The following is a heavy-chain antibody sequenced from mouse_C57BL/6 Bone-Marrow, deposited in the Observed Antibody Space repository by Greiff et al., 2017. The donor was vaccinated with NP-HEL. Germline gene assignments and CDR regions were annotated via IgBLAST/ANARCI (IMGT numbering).Heavy chain of an antibody. J-gene: IGHJ2*01. V-gene: IGHV5-17*01. CDR3: ARSNKTGYYFDY. D-gene: IGHD4-1*01. Sequence: EVKLVESGGGLVKPGGSLKLSCAASGFTFSDYGMHWVRQAPEKGREWVAYISSGSSTIYYADTVKGRFTISRDNAKNTLFLQMTSLRSEDTAMYYCARSNKTGYYFDYWGQGTTLTVSS. CDR1: GFTFSDYG. CDR2: ISSGSSTI.